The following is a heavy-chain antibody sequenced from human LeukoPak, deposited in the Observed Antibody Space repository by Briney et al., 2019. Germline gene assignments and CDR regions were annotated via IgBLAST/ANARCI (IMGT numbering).Heavy chain of an antibody. Sequence: ASVKVSCKASGYTFTSYGISWVRQAPGQGLECMGWISAYNGNTNYAQKLQGRVTMTTDTSTSTAYMELRSLRSDDTVVYYCARADWNNWFDPWGQGTLVTVSS. V-gene: IGHV1-18*01. CDR3: ARADWNNWFDP. J-gene: IGHJ5*02. CDR2: ISAYNGNT. CDR1: GYTFTSYG. D-gene: IGHD3/OR15-3a*01.